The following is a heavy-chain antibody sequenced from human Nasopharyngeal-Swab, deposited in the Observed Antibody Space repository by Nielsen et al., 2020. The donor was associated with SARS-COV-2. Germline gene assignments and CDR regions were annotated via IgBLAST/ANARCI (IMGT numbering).Heavy chain of an antibody. D-gene: IGHD2-2*01. J-gene: IGHJ5*02. CDR1: GFTFDDYA. V-gene: IGHV3-23*01. CDR3: AKSSRIVVVPAAKWFDP. CDR2: ISGSGGST. Sequence: GGSLRLSCAASGFTFDDYAMHWVRQAPGKGLEWVSAISGSGGSTYYADSVKGRFTISRDNSKNTLYLQMNSLRAEDTAVYYCAKSSRIVVVPAAKWFDPWGQGTLVTVSS.